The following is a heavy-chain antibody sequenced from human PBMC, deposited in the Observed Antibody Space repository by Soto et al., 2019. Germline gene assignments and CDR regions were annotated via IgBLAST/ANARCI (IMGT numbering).Heavy chain of an antibody. V-gene: IGHV2-5*02. CDR1: GFSLSNSGVG. CDR3: AHCTLLDIRDYGPVTPHVFES. CDR2: IYVVTDK. Sequence: QITLKESGPSTVTPTQTLTVTCTFSGFSLSNSGVGVARISQPPGKALEWLAVIYVVTDKRYSPSLKTRLTIAKDTSKEQVVLTMTNIEPVDTATYYCAHCTLLDIRDYGPVTPHVFESWCQGNLVSGPS. D-gene: IGHD4-17*01. J-gene: IGHJ4*02.